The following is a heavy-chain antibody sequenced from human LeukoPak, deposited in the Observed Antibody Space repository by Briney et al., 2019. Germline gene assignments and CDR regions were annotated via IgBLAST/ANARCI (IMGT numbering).Heavy chain of an antibody. D-gene: IGHD6-13*01. CDR2: IYYSGST. CDR3: ARGYSSSWSLFDY. Sequence: SETLSLTCTVSGGSISSYYWSWIRQPPGKGLEWIGYIYYSGSTNYNPSLKSRVTISVDTSKNQFSLKLSSVTAADTAVYYCARGYSSSWSLFDYWGQGTLVTVSS. V-gene: IGHV4-59*01. CDR1: GGSISSYY. J-gene: IGHJ4*02.